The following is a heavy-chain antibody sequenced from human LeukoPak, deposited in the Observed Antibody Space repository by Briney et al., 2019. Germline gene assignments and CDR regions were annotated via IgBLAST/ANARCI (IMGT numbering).Heavy chain of an antibody. Sequence: GESLKISCKGSGYSFTNYWIGWVRQMPGKGLEWMGIIYPGDSDTRYSPSFQGQVTISADKSITTAYLQWSSLKASDTAMFYCARPLNYGGNVIDAFDIWGQGTMVTVSS. CDR1: GYSFTNYW. CDR2: IYPGDSDT. D-gene: IGHD4-23*01. CDR3: ARPLNYGGNVIDAFDI. J-gene: IGHJ3*02. V-gene: IGHV5-51*01.